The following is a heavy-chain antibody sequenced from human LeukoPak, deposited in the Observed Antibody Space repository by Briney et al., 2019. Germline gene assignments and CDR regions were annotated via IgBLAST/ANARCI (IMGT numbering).Heavy chain of an antibody. Sequence: PGGSLRLSCAASGFTFSIYAMHWVRQAPGKGLEWVAVISYDGSNKNYADSVKGRFTISRDNSKNTLYLHMNSLRAEHTAVYYCARGSSTDYWGQGTLVTVSS. CDR2: ISYDGSNK. J-gene: IGHJ4*02. V-gene: IGHV3-30-3*01. CDR1: GFTFSIYA. CDR3: ARGSSTDY. D-gene: IGHD6-6*01.